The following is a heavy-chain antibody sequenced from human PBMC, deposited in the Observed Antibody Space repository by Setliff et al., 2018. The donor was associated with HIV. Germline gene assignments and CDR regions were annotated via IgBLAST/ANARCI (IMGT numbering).Heavy chain of an antibody. CDR3: ARDSSSWYEFYFDC. Sequence: PGGSLRLSCVASGFTFSTYAINWVRLPPGKGLEWVANIKQDGSEKYYVDSVKGRFTISRDNAKKSLNLQMNSLRAEDTAVYYCARDSSSWYEFYFDCWGQGTLVTVSS. J-gene: IGHJ4*02. CDR2: IKQDGSEK. D-gene: IGHD6-13*01. V-gene: IGHV3-7*01. CDR1: GFTFSTYA.